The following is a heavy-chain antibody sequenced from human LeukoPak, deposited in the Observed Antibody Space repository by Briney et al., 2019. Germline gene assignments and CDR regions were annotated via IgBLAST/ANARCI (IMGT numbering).Heavy chain of an antibody. CDR3: ANDLRGGLVPDYFDY. CDR1: GFTFSSYS. Sequence: GGSLRLSCAASGFTFSSYSMSWVRQAPGKGLEWVSAISGSGGSTFYVDSVKGRFTISRDNAENTLYLQMNSLRAEDTPVYYCANDLRGGLVPDYFDYWGQGTLVTVSS. CDR2: ISGSGGST. D-gene: IGHD2-2*01. V-gene: IGHV3-23*01. J-gene: IGHJ4*02.